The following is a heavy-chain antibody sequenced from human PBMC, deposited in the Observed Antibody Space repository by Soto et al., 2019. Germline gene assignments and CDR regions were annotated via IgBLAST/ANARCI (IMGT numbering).Heavy chain of an antibody. D-gene: IGHD6-6*01. J-gene: IGHJ5*02. CDR2: IYYSGST. Sequence: SETLSLTCAVSGGSISSGDYYWSWIRQPPGEGLEWIGYIYYSGSTYYNPSLKSRVTISVDTSKNQFSLKLSSVTAADTAVYYCARERPDGARLDPWGQGTLVTVSS. CDR1: GGSISSGDYY. CDR3: ARERPDGARLDP. V-gene: IGHV4-30-4*01.